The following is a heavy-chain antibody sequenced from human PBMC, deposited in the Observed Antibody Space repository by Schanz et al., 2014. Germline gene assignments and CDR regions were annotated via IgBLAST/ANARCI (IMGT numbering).Heavy chain of an antibody. V-gene: IGHV3-66*01. J-gene: IGHJ4*02. Sequence: EVQLVESGGGLVKPGGSLRLSCAASGFTFSYYNMNWVRQAPGKGLEPVSVTYLGGNTDYADSVKGRFTISRDDSKNTLHLQMNSLRSEDTAIYFCARDQASTHWGQGTPVTVSS. CDR1: GFTFSYYN. CDR2: TYLGGNT. CDR3: ARDQASTH.